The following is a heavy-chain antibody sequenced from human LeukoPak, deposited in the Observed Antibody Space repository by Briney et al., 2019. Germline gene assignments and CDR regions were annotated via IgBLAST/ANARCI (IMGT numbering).Heavy chain of an antibody. CDR2: IDPSDSCT. D-gene: IGHD2-2*01. Sequence: GESLKISCKGSGYSFTSYWISWVRQMPGKGLEWMGGIDPSDSCTNYSPSFQGHVTISADKSISTAYLQWSSLKASDTAIYYCVRHLSDITSCPNYWGPGTLITVAS. V-gene: IGHV5-10-1*01. CDR3: VRHLSDITSCPNY. CDR1: GYSFTSYW. J-gene: IGHJ4*02.